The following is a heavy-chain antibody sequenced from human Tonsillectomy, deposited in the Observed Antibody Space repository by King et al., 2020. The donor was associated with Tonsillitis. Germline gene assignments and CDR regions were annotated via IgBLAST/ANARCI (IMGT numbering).Heavy chain of an antibody. Sequence: VQLVESGGGLVQPGGSLKLSCAASGFPFRGSALHWVRQTSGKGLEWVGRIRTKPNRYATAYAASVTGRFTISRDDSKNTAYLQMNSLKTEDTAVYFCTRFAAPEYGDYGDYRGQGTLVTVSS. CDR2: IRTKPNRYAT. CDR1: GFPFRGSA. D-gene: IGHD4-17*01. CDR3: TRFAAPEYGDYGDY. J-gene: IGHJ4*02. V-gene: IGHV3-73*02.